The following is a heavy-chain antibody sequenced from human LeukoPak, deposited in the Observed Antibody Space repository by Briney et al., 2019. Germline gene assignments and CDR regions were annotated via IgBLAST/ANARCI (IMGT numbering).Heavy chain of an antibody. CDR1: GFTFSNHW. Sequence: PGGSLRLSCEASGFTFSNHWMTWVRQAPGKGLEWVANIKQHGSETYYVDSVKGRFTISRDNAKNSLSLQMNSLRADDTAVYYCAKAGYSDMVSSVYYYYYMDVWGKGTTVTVSS. CDR2: IKQHGSET. V-gene: IGHV3-7*03. J-gene: IGHJ6*03. CDR3: AKAGYSDMVSSVYYYYYMDV. D-gene: IGHD5-18*01.